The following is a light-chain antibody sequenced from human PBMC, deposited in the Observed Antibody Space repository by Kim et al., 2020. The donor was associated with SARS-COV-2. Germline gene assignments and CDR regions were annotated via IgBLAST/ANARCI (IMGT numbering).Light chain of an antibody. Sequence: QSALTQPASVSGSPGQSVTISCTGTSSDVGGHHYVSWYQQHSGKAPKLVIYDVTTRPSGVSNRFSGSRSGNTASLTIFGLQAEDEADYYCSSYTTTTTIFGGGTQLTVL. CDR1: SSDVGGHHY. CDR2: DVT. J-gene: IGLJ2*01. CDR3: SSYTTTTTI. V-gene: IGLV2-14*03.